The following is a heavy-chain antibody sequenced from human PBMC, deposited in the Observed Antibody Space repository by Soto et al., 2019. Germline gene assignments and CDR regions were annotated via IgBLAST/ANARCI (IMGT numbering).Heavy chain of an antibody. CDR1: GFTFSSYA. D-gene: IGHD6-13*01. CDR2: ISGSGGST. V-gene: IGHV3-23*01. Sequence: GGSLRLSCAASGFTFSSYAMSWVRQAPGKGLEWVSAISGSGGSTYYADSVKGRFTISRDNSKNTLYLQMNSLRAEDTAVYYCAAAGSRRGSPFDYWGQGTLVTVSS. CDR3: AAAGSRRGSPFDY. J-gene: IGHJ4*02.